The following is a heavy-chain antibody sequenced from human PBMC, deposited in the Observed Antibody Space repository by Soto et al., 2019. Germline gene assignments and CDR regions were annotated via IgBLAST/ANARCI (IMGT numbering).Heavy chain of an antibody. Sequence: QVQLVQSGGEVKKPGASVKVSCKASGYTFTTSGVSWVRQAPGQGLEWMGWVSGYNGNTKYEEKYNDRVTMTTDTSTSSDYLEFTSLTTDDTAVYYCARAGELPYYYYGMDVWGQGTTVIVSS. J-gene: IGHJ6*02. CDR1: GYTFTTSG. D-gene: IGHD1-7*01. CDR3: ARAGELPYYYYGMDV. V-gene: IGHV1-18*01. CDR2: VSGYNGNT.